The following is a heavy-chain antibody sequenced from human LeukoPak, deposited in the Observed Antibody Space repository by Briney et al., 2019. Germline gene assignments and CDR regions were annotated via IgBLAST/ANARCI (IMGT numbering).Heavy chain of an antibody. D-gene: IGHD3-9*01. Sequence: GASVKVSCKASGYRFTSYGISWVRQAPGQGLEWMGWIGAYNGNTNYAQKLQGRVTMTTDTSTSTAYMELRSLRSDDTAVYYCARGGYGDILTGLVFDYWGQGTLVTVSS. CDR3: ARGGYGDILTGLVFDY. CDR2: IGAYNGNT. J-gene: IGHJ4*02. V-gene: IGHV1-18*01. CDR1: GYRFTSYG.